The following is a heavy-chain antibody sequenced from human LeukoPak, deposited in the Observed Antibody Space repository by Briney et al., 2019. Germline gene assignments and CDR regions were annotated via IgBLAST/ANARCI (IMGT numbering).Heavy chain of an antibody. Sequence: SGGSLRLSCAASGFTFSSYGTHWVRQAPGKGLEWVAFIRYDGSNKYYADSVKGRFTISRDNSKNTLYLQMNSLRAEDTAVYYCARLSSHIAAAGSWFDPWGQGTLVTVSS. CDR1: GFTFSSYG. CDR2: IRYDGSNK. D-gene: IGHD6-13*01. V-gene: IGHV3-30*02. J-gene: IGHJ5*02. CDR3: ARLSSHIAAAGSWFDP.